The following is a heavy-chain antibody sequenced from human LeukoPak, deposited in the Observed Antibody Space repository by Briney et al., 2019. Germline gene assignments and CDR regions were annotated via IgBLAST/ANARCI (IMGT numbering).Heavy chain of an antibody. CDR1: GFTFTSYS. Sequence: GGPLRLSCTASGFTFTSYSMNWVRQAPGKGLEWVSTISGGGGSTYYADSVKGRFTISRDNSKNTLYLQVNSLRAEDTAVYYCAKGGKWDVTPFDYWGQGTLVTVSS. V-gene: IGHV3-23*01. CDR3: AKGGKWDVTPFDY. CDR2: ISGGGGST. J-gene: IGHJ4*02. D-gene: IGHD1-26*01.